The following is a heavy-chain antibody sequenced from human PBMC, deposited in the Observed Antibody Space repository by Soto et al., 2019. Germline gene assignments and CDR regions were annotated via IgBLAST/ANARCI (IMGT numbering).Heavy chain of an antibody. CDR3: VRGRDSSGWPGDFGY. D-gene: IGHD3-22*01. CDR1: GYTFVSFD. V-gene: IGHV1-8*01. Sequence: QVQLVQSGAEVKKPGASVKVSCKTSGYTFVSFDINWVRQATGQGLEWVGWLNPTSGNTGYAQKLRGRVTLTMNTSITTAYMELTSLRSEDTAMYYCVRGRDSSGWPGDFGYWGQGTLVTVSS. J-gene: IGHJ4*02. CDR2: LNPTSGNT.